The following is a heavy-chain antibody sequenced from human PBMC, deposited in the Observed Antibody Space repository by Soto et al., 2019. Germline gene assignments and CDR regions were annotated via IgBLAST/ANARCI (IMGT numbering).Heavy chain of an antibody. Sequence: PVGSLRLSCASSVFKFDDYGMHCVRQSPGKGLEWVSGISWNSGSIGYADSVKGRFIISRDNAKNSLYLQMNSLRAEDTALYFCSKVLTTHNFGPLEPWGQGILVPLS. V-gene: IGHV3-9*01. D-gene: IGHD1-1*01. CDR1: VFKFDDYG. CDR2: ISWNSGSI. J-gene: IGHJ5*02. CDR3: SKVLTTHNFGPLEP.